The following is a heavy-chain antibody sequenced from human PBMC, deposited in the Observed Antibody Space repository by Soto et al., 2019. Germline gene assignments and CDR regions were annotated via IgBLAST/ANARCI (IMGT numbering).Heavy chain of an antibody. J-gene: IGHJ4*02. D-gene: IGHD3-3*01. CDR2: IIPILGIA. Sequence: SVKVSCKASGGTFNSYPITWVRQAPGQGLEWVGRIIPILGIANYAQKFQGRVTITADKSTSTAYMELSSLRSEDTAVYYCAREPTIFGGIDDWGQGTLVTVSS. V-gene: IGHV1-69*04. CDR3: AREPTIFGGIDD. CDR1: GGTFNSYP.